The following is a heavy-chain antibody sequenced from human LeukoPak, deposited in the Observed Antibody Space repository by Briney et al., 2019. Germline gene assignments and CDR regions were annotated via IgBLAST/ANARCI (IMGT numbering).Heavy chain of an antibody. Sequence: GGSLRLSCAASGFTFSSYAMHWVRQAPGKGLEWVAVISYDGSNKYYADSVKGRFTISRDNSKNTLYLQMNSLRAEDTAVYYCARVPTCGGDCYSYTFDCWGQGTLVTVSS. CDR2: ISYDGSNK. CDR3: ARVPTCGGDCYSYTFDC. CDR1: GFTFSSYA. V-gene: IGHV3-30-3*01. D-gene: IGHD2-21*02. J-gene: IGHJ4*02.